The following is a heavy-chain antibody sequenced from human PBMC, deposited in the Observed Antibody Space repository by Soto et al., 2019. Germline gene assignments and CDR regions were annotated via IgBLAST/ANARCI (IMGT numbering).Heavy chain of an antibody. V-gene: IGHV3-11*06. J-gene: IGHJ6*02. CDR1: GFTFSDYY. CDR3: ARAVGNYSAMAV. Sequence: QVQLVESGGGLVKPGGSLRLSCAASGFTFSDYYMNWIRQAPGKGLEWLSYSDGSSAYTNYADSVKGRFTISRDNAKKAPLPQLTSLRDKDTAVYYCARAVGNYSAMAVWAQGTTVTVSS. CDR2: SDGSSAYT. D-gene: IGHD1-26*01.